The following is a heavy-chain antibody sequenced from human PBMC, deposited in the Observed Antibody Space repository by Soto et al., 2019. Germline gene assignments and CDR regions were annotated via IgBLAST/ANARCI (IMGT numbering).Heavy chain of an antibody. V-gene: IGHV3-11*01. Sequence: QEQLVESGGGLVKPGGSLRLSCGASGFIFSDYYMSWIRRAPGKGLEWISHISSGGGTINYADSVRGRFTISRDNAKNSLSLELTSPRADDPAVYYCARGGGEFYYHMDVWGKGTPVTVSS. J-gene: IGHJ6*03. D-gene: IGHD3-16*01. CDR2: ISSGGGTI. CDR1: GFIFSDYY. CDR3: ARGGGEFYYHMDV.